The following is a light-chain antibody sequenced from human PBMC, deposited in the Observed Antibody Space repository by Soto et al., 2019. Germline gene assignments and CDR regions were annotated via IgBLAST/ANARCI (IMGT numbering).Light chain of an antibody. V-gene: IGKV3-15*01. J-gene: IGKJ1*01. Sequence: EIGMTQSPATLSVSPGERDTLSCRASQSVSSNLAWYQQKPGQAPRLLIYGASTRATGIPARFSGSGSGTEFTLTISSLQSEDFAVYYCQQYNNWPRTFGQGTKVDIK. CDR1: QSVSSN. CDR3: QQYNNWPRT. CDR2: GAS.